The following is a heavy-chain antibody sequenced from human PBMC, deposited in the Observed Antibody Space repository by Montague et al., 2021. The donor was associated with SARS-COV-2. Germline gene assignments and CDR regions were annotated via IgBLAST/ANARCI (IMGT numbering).Heavy chain of an antibody. Sequence: SETLSLTCTVSGGSISSYYWSWIRQPPGKGLEWIGYIYYSGSTNYNPSLKSRVTISVATSKNQFSLKLSSVTAADTAVYYCAGTYYDFWSGFIHYYYMDVWGKGTTVTVSS. CDR2: IYYSGST. CDR3: AGTYYDFWSGFIHYYYMDV. V-gene: IGHV4-59*01. CDR1: GGSISSYY. J-gene: IGHJ6*03. D-gene: IGHD3-3*01.